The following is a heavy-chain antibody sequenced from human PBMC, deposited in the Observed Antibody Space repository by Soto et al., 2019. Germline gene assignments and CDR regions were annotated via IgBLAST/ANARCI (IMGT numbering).Heavy chain of an antibody. CDR1: GFTLSMSA. CDR3: AKDRGIIVKAGDAFDV. Sequence: EVQLMESGGGLVQLGGSLRLSCAGSGFTLSMSAVSWVRQAPGKGLEWVSYISDSGDRTYYADSVKGRFTISRDRSKNTVSLQMNTLRAEDTALYYCAKDRGIIVKAGDAFDVWGQGTMATVSS. V-gene: IGHV3-23*01. J-gene: IGHJ3*01. D-gene: IGHD3-16*02. CDR2: ISDSGDRT.